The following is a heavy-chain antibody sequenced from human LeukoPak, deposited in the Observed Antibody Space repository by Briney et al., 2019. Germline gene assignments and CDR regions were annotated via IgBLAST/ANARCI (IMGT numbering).Heavy chain of an antibody. D-gene: IGHD3-10*01. Sequence: PGGSLRLSCAASGFTFSSYEMNWVRQAPGKGLEWGSYISSSGSTIYYADSVKGRFTISRDNAKNSLYLQMNSLRAEDTAVYYCARGATMVRGVIITYFDYWGQGTLVTVSS. CDR2: ISSSGSTI. V-gene: IGHV3-48*03. CDR3: ARGATMVRGVIITYFDY. J-gene: IGHJ4*02. CDR1: GFTFSSYE.